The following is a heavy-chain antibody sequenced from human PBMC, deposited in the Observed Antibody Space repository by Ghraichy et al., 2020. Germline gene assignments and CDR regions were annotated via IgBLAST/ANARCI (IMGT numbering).Heavy chain of an antibody. CDR1: GDFSFGSY. Sequence: SETLSLTCNVSGDFSFGSYWNWIRQSPGKGLQWIGYVYYTGHTTYNRSLKSRVTISLDKSKSQFSLRLTSVTAADTAMYFCSRGTRDPADFDFWGQGTLVTVSS. CDR3: SRGTRDPADFDF. J-gene: IGHJ4*02. V-gene: IGHV4-59*01. CDR2: VYYTGHT.